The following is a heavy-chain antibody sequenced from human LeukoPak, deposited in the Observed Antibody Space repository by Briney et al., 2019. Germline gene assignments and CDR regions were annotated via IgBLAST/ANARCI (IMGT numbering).Heavy chain of an antibody. CDR3: ASQAALWNSGYHWFFDY. CDR2: TFYSGST. Sequence: KTSETLSLTCTVAGGSIRSSSDYWGWIRQPPGKGLEWIGTTFYSGSTYYDPSLKSRVTISVDTSKNQFSLRLTSVTAADTAVYYCASQAALWNSGYHWFFDYWGQGTLVTVSS. V-gene: IGHV4-39*01. CDR1: GGSIRSSSDY. D-gene: IGHD5-12*01. J-gene: IGHJ4*02.